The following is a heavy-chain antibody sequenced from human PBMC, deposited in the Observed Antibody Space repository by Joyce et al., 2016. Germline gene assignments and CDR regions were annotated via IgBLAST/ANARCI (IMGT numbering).Heavy chain of an antibody. D-gene: IGHD6-19*01. V-gene: IGHV1-18*01. CDR1: GYRFSNYD. Sequence: QVQMVQSGAEVKKPGASVKVSCTASGYRFSNYDIYWVRQAPGQGLEWMGLISGHNGNTHYAQSLQGRVTMTTDTSTSTAYMELRSLRTDDTAVYYCARQLAVAGTHYYYMGVWGKGTTVTVSS. J-gene: IGHJ6*03. CDR3: ARQLAVAGTHYYYMGV. CDR2: ISGHNGNT.